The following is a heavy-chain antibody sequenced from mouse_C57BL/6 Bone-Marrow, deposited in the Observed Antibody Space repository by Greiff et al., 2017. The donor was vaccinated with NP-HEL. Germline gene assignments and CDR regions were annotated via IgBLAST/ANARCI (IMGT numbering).Heavy chain of an antibody. Sequence: VKLQQPGAELVKPGASVKMSCKASGYTFTSYWITWVKQRPGQGLEWIGDIYPGSGSTNYNEKFKSKATLTVDTSSSTAYMQLSSLTSEDSAVYYCARRGDGYPAWFAYWGQGTLVTVSA. CDR1: GYTFTSYW. D-gene: IGHD2-3*01. V-gene: IGHV1-55*01. CDR3: ARRGDGYPAWFAY. CDR2: IYPGSGST. J-gene: IGHJ3*01.